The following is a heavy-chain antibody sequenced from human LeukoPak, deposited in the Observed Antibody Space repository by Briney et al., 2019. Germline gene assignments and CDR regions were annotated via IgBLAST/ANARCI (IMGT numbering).Heavy chain of an antibody. Sequence: PGGSLRLSCAASGFTFSSYSMNWVRQAPGKGLEWVSFISTSSIYIYYADSVKDRFTISRDNAKNSLYLQMNSLRAEDTAVYYCVRVDSRGYGLHWGLDYWGQGTLVTVSS. J-gene: IGHJ4*02. D-gene: IGHD3-22*01. V-gene: IGHV3-21*01. CDR1: GFTFSSYS. CDR3: VRVDSRGYGLHWGLDY. CDR2: ISTSSIYI.